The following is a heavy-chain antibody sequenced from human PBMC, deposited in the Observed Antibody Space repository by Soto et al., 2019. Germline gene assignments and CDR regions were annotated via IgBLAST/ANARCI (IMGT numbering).Heavy chain of an antibody. J-gene: IGHJ5*02. CDR3: AILEAARTAGVAGTYIWFGR. CDR2: IYPGDSDT. V-gene: IGHV5-51*01. Sequence: GESLKISCKGSGYSFNSHWIGWVRQMPGKGLEWMGIIYPGDSDTRYSPSFQGQVTISADKSTNTAYLEWSSLKSSDTAMYYCAILEAARTAGVAGTYIWFGRWGGGNLVTVLS. CDR1: GYSFNSHW. D-gene: IGHD1-7*01.